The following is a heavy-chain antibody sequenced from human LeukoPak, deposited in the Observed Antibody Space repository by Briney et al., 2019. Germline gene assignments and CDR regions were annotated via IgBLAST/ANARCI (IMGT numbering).Heavy chain of an antibody. J-gene: IGHJ5*02. CDR1: GGSISTTTNS. D-gene: IGHD1-26*01. Sequence: SETLSLTCNVSGGSISTTTNSWGWAWIRQRPTKGLQWIGSIYYGGSPYYTSSLKSRVTISVDTSKHQFSLKLASLTAADTAVYYCARRPIVGSTGFYFDPWGPGTLVTVSS. CDR2: IYYGGSP. CDR3: ARRPIVGSTGFYFDP. V-gene: IGHV4-39*01.